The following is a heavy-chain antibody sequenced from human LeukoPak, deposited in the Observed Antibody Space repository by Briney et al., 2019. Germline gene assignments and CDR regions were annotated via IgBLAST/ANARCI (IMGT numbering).Heavy chain of an antibody. CDR1: GYTFTNYG. J-gene: IGHJ4*02. D-gene: IGHD2-15*01. CDR3: ARDCIGCHGFDY. Sequence: GASVKVSCRASGYTFTNYGITWVRQAPGQGLEWMGWVSAYADNTSYVQKIQGRVTMTTDTSTSTAYMELRSLRSDDTAVYYCARDCIGCHGFDYWGQGTLVTVSS. CDR2: VSAYADNT. V-gene: IGHV1-18*01.